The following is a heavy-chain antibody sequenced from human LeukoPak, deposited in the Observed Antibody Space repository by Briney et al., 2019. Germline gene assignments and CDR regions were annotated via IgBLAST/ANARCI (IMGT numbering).Heavy chain of an antibody. CDR2: MYNSGST. CDR1: GGSISGYY. Sequence: PSETLSLTCTVSGGSISGYYWSWIRQSPEKGLEWIGYMYNSGSTNYNPSLKSRVTISVDTSKKLFSLKLSSVTAADTAVHYCARGGLSIAAQSNWFDPWGQGTLVTVSS. D-gene: IGHD6-6*01. CDR3: ARGGLSIAAQSNWFDP. J-gene: IGHJ5*02. V-gene: IGHV4-59*01.